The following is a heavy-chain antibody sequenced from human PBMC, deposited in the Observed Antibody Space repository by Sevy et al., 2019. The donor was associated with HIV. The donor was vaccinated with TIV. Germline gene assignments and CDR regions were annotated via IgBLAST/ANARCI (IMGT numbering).Heavy chain of an antibody. V-gene: IGHV3-21*01. J-gene: IGHJ3*02. CDR1: GFTFSSYG. Sequence: GGSLRLSCAASGFTFSSYGMHWVRQAPGKGLEWVSSISGLSNYIYYADSVQGRFTISRDNAKNSLYLQMNSLTDEDTAVYYCARDETWDAFDIWGQGTMVTVSS. CDR2: ISGLSNYI. CDR3: ARDETWDAFDI.